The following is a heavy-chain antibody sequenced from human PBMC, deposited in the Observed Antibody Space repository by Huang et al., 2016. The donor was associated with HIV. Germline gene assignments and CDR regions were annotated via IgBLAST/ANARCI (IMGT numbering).Heavy chain of an antibody. CDR1: GGSFSGYY. D-gene: IGHD1-1*01. Sequence: QVQLQQWGAGLLKPSETLSLTCAVYGGSFSGYYWSCIRQSPGKGLEWIGEINHSGSTSYNPSLKGRLTISGDTAKSQLSLKLSSVTAADTAVYYCARERMMSWLDDHDAFDIWGQGTMVTVSS. V-gene: IGHV4-34*01. CDR3: ARERMMSWLDDHDAFDI. J-gene: IGHJ3*02. CDR2: INHSGST.